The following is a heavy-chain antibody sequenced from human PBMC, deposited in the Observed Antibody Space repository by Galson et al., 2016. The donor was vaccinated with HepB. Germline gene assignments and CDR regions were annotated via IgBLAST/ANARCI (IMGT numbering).Heavy chain of an antibody. CDR3: ARPLLPFSGDNGYYYYGFDV. J-gene: IGHJ6*02. V-gene: IGHV1-46*01. Sequence: SVKVSCKASGYTFTNYYMHWVRQAPGQGLEWMGLIHPTSGSPNYAQKFQDRVAMTRDTSTSTVYMELSSLRSEDTAVYYCARPLLPFSGDNGYYYYGFDVGGQGTTVTVSS. CDR2: IHPTSGSP. CDR1: GYTFTNYY. D-gene: IGHD4-17*01.